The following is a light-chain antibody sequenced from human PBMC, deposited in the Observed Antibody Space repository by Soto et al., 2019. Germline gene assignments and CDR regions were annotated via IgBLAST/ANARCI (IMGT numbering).Light chain of an antibody. CDR1: SSDLGAYNY. Sequence: QSVLTQPRSVSGSPGQSVTISCTGTSSDLGAYNYVSWYQQHPGKAPKLIIYDVTKRPSGVPDRFSGSKSDYTASLTISGLQAEDEADYYCCSYAGSYALVFGGGTKLTVL. CDR2: DVT. V-gene: IGLV2-11*01. CDR3: CSYAGSYALV. J-gene: IGLJ2*01.